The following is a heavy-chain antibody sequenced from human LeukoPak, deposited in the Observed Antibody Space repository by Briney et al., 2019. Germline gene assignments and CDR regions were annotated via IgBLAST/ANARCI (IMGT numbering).Heavy chain of an antibody. CDR1: GGLISISTYY. J-gene: IGHJ5*02. D-gene: IGHD3-10*01. V-gene: IGHV4-39*07. CDR2: IYYSGTT. Sequence: PSETLSLTCTVSGGLISISTYYWGWIRQPPGKGLEWIGSIYYSGTTHYNPSLKSRVTISVDTSKSQFSLKLSSVTAADTAVYFCARGTGSKFYYGSGSYHFFDLWGQETLVTVSS. CDR3: ARGTGSKFYYGSGSYHFFDL.